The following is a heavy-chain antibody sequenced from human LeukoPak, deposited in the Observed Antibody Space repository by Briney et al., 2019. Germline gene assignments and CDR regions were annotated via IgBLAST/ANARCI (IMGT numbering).Heavy chain of an antibody. CDR2: IKQDGSVK. CDR3: ARDNGWSADF. Sequence: GGSLRLSCAASGFTFSRHWMYWVRQAPGKGLEWVANIKQDGSVKPYVDSVKGRFTISRDNAKNSLFLQMNSLRVEDTAVYYCARDNGWSADFWGQGTLVTVSS. D-gene: IGHD2-15*01. V-gene: IGHV3-7*03. CDR1: GFTFSRHW. J-gene: IGHJ4*02.